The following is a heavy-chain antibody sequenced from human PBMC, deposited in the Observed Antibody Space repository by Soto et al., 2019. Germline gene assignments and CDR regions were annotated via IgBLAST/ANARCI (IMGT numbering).Heavy chain of an antibody. CDR1: GGSVTSESYY. J-gene: IGHJ5*02. V-gene: IGHV4-61*01. CDR3: ASLGTTGWWFSTP. CDR2: IYYSGTT. D-gene: IGHD2-15*01. Sequence: QVQLQESGPGLVKPSETLSLTCTVSGGSVTSESYYWSWVRQPPGKGLEWIGYIYYSGTTNYNPSLKSRVTMSVDASKTQFSLKLSSVTTADTSVYYCASLGTTGWWFSTPWGQGTLVTVSS.